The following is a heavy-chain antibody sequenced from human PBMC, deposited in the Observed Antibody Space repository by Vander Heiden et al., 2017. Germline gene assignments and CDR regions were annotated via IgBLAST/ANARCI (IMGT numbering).Heavy chain of an antibody. CDR3: ARDEGRWFDP. CDR1: GGPISSGGYY. Sequence: QVQLQESGPGLVKPSQTLSLTCTGPGGPISSGGYYWSWIRQHPGKGLEWIGYIYYSGGTSYNPSLKSRVTISVDTSKNQFSLKLSSVTAADTAVYYCARDEGRWFDPWGQGTLVTVSS. V-gene: IGHV4-31*03. CDR2: IYYSGGT. J-gene: IGHJ5*02.